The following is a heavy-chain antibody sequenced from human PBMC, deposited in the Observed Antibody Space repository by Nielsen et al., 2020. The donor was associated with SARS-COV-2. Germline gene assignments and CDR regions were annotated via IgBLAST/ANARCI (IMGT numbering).Heavy chain of an antibody. CDR3: ARPKYSSAWWGNAFDI. V-gene: IGHV5-10-1*01. D-gene: IGHD6-19*01. J-gene: IGHJ3*02. Sequence: GESLKISCKASGYSFTRYWITWVRQMPGKGLEWMGRIDPTDSYTDYSPSFQGHVTISADKSISTAYLQWSSLMASDTAIYFCARPKYSSAWWGNAFDIWGQGTMVTVSS. CDR1: GYSFTRYW. CDR2: IDPTDSYT.